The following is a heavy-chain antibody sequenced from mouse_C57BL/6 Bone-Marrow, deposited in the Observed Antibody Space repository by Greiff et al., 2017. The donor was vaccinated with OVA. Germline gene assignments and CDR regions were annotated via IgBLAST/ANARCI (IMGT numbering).Heavy chain of an antibody. J-gene: IGHJ4*01. CDR1: GYAFSSSW. V-gene: IGHV1-82*01. CDR3: ARGGDGSYAMDY. Sequence: QVQLKESGPELVKPGASVKISCKASGYAFSSSWMNWVKQRPGKGLEWIGRIYPGDGDTNYNGKFKGKATLTADKSSSTAYMQLSSLTSEDSAVYFCARGGDGSYAMDYWGQGTSVTVSS. D-gene: IGHD1-1*01. CDR2: IYPGDGDT.